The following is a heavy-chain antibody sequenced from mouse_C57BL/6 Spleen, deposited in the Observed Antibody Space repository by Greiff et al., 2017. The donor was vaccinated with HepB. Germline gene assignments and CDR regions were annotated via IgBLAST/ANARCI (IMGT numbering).Heavy chain of an antibody. V-gene: IGHV2-2*01. CDR3: AREGWYFDV. J-gene: IGHJ1*03. CDR2: IWRGGSN. CDR1: GFSLTSYG. Sequence: VQLQQSGPGLVQPSQSLSITCTASGFSLTSYGVHWVRQSPGKGLEWLGVIWRGGSNDYYAAFITRLSISKDNSKSQVFFKMNSLQADDTAIYYCAREGWYFDVWGTGTTVTVSS.